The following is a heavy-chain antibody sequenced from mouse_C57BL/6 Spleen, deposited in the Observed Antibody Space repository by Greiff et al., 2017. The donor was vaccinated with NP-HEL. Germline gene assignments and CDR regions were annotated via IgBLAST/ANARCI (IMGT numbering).Heavy chain of an antibody. CDR2: INPSSGYT. D-gene: IGHD1-1*01. J-gene: IGHJ4*01. V-gene: IGHV1-4*01. Sequence: QVQLQQSGAELARPGASVKMSCKASGYTFTSYTMHWVKQRPGQGLEWIGYINPSSGYTKYNQKFKDKATLTADKSSSTAYMQLSSLKSDDSAVYYCAIGITTVVGDYWGQGTSVTVSS. CDR3: AIGITTVVGDY. CDR1: GYTFTSYT.